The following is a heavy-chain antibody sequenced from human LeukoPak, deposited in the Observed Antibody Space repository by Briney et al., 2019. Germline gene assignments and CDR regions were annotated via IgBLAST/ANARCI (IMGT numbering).Heavy chain of an antibody. CDR2: IKQDGSGK. CDR3: ARRELRYFDWSVDY. D-gene: IGHD3-9*01. V-gene: IGHV3-7*01. Sequence: GGSLRLSCAASGFTFSSYWMSWVRQAPGKGLEWVANIKQDGSGKYYVDSVKGRFTISRDNAKNSLYLQMNSLRAEDTAVYYCARRELRYFDWSVDYWGQGTLVTVSS. J-gene: IGHJ4*02. CDR1: GFTFSSYW.